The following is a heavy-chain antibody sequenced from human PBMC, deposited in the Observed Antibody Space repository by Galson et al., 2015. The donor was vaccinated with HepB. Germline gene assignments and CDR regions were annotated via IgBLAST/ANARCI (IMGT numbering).Heavy chain of an antibody. Sequence: QSGAEVKKPGASVKVSCKASGYTFTSYDINWVRQATGQGLEWMGWMNPNSGNTGYAQKFQGRVTMTRNTSISTAYMELSSLRSEDTAVYYCARIGAVSRLRWLVRSGHHWYFDLWGRGTLVTVSS. D-gene: IGHD6-19*01. J-gene: IGHJ2*01. CDR1: GYTFTSYD. V-gene: IGHV1-8*01. CDR2: MNPNSGNT. CDR3: ARIGAVSRLRWLVRSGHHWYFDL.